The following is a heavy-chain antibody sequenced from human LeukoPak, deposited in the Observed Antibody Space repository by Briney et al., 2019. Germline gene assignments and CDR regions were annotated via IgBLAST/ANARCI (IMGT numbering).Heavy chain of an antibody. D-gene: IGHD3-22*01. CDR1: GGSFSGYY. J-gene: IGHJ4*02. CDR2: IYYSGST. CDR3: ARQERGYFDY. Sequence: PSETLSLTCAVYGGSFSGYYWSWIRQPPGKGLEWIGSIYYSGSTYYNPSLKSRVTISVDTSKNQFSLKLSSVTAADTAVYYCARQERGYFDYWGQGTLVTVSS. V-gene: IGHV4-34*01.